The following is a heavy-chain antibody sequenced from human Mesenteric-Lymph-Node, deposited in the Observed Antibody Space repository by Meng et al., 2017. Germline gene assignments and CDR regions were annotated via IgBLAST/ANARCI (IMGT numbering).Heavy chain of an antibody. D-gene: IGHD3-10*02. V-gene: IGHV3-69-1*01. J-gene: IGHJ4*02. CDR1: GFTFSDYY. Sequence: GGSLRLSCAASGFTFSDYYMNWVRQAPGKGLEWVSSISSSSTIYYADSVKGRFTISRDNAKNSLYLQMNSLRAEDTAVYYCARGAGYFRDYWGQGTLVTVSS. CDR3: ARGAGYFRDY. CDR2: ISSSSTI.